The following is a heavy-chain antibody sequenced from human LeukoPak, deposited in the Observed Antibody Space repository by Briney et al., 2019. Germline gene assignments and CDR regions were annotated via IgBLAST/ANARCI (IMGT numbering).Heavy chain of an antibody. V-gene: IGHV3-11*04. CDR2: ISSSGSII. Sequence: GGSLRLSCAASGFSFSDYFMSWIRQAPGKWLEWVSYISSSGSIIHYADSVKGRFTISRDNAKNSLYLQMNSLRAEDTAVYYCARVGPTSCGGSCPFDYWGQGTLVTVSS. CDR1: GFSFSDYF. D-gene: IGHD2-21*01. CDR3: ARVGPTSCGGSCPFDY. J-gene: IGHJ4*02.